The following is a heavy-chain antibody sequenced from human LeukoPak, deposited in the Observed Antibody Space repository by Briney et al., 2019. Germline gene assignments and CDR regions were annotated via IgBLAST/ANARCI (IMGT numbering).Heavy chain of an antibody. D-gene: IGHD3-22*01. J-gene: IGHJ4*02. CDR2: IYYSGST. CDR3: ARGPTYYDSSGYSL. V-gene: IGHV4-59*01. Sequence: SETLSLTCTVSGGSISSYYWSWIRQPPGKGLEWIGYIYYSGSTNYNPSLKSRVTISVDTSKNQFSLKLSSVTAADTAVYYCARGPTYYDSSGYSLWGQGTLVTVSS. CDR1: GGSISSYY.